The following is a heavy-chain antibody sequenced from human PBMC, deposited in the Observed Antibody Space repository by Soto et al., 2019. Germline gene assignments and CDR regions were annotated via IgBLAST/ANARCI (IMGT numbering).Heavy chain of an antibody. J-gene: IGHJ5*01. CDR1: GFTFSSYA. CDR3: TKSSVHCSGGSCFDF. V-gene: IGHV3-23*01. CDR2: ISGSGATT. Sequence: PGGSLRLSCAASGFTFSSYAMSWVRQAPGNRLEWLSLISGSGATTYYADSVKGRFIVSRDKSKNTVYLQMNSLRADDTALYYCTKSSVHCSGGSCFDFWGQGTLVTVSS. D-gene: IGHD2-15*01.